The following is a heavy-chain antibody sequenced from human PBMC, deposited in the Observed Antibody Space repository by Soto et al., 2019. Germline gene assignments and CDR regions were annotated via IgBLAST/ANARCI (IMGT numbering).Heavy chain of an antibody. D-gene: IGHD3-10*01. CDR3: AREVPGVTSFDY. CDR2: INAGVDGT. J-gene: IGHJ4*02. V-gene: IGHV1-3*01. CDR1: GYASLSYA. Sequence: QVQLVQSGPEMMQPGASVKVSCKASGYASLSYAMHWVCQVHGQVYEWLGWINAGVDGTMYSERFQGRVRITRDTSANTVYMELNALTSEDTAVYYCAREVPGVTSFDYWGQGTLVIVSS.